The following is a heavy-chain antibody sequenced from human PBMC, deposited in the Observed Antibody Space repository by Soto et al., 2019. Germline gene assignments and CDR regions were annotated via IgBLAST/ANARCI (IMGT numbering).Heavy chain of an antibody. CDR2: ISYDGSNK. CDR1: GFTFSSYG. V-gene: IGHV3-30*18. CDR3: AKDRDYYYYGMDV. Sequence: PGGSLRLSCAASGFTFSSYGMHWVRQAPGKGLEWVAVISYDGSNKYYADSVKGRFTISRDNSKNTLYLQMNSLRAEGTAVYYCAKDRDYYYYGMDVWGQGTTVTVSS. J-gene: IGHJ6*02.